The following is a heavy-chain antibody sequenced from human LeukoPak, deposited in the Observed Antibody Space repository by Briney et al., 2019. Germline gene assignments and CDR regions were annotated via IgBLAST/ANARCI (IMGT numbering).Heavy chain of an antibody. V-gene: IGHV5-51*01. CDR2: IYPGDSDT. J-gene: IGHJ6*02. CDR1: GSRFTSYW. CDR3: ARGKAVADPYYYYGMDV. Sequence: PGESLQISCQGSGSRFTSYWIGWVRQLPGKGLEWMGIIYPGDSDTRYSPSFQGQVTISADKSISTAYLQWGSLKASDTAMYYCARGKAVADPYYYYGMDVWGQGTTVTVSS. D-gene: IGHD6-19*01.